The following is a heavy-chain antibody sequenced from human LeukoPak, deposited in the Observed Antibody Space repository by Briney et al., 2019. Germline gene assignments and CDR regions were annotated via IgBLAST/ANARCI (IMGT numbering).Heavy chain of an antibody. J-gene: IGHJ4*02. Sequence: PGGSLRLSCAGSGFAFRSHGMIWVRQAPGRGLEWISYISPGGDTIYNADSVKGRFTISRDNAKNSRSLHMNGLTDEDTATYHCARVRGPTVTTMYFDYWGQGTLVTVSS. V-gene: IGHV3-48*02. CDR1: GFAFRSHG. D-gene: IGHD4-17*01. CDR2: ISPGGDTI. CDR3: ARVRGPTVTTMYFDY.